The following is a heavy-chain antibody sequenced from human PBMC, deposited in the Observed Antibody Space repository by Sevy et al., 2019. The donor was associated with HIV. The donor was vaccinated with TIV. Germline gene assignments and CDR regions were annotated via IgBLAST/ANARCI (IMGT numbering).Heavy chain of an antibody. CDR2: ISSSGSYI. Sequence: EGSLRLSCVASGFTFRSYTMKWVRQAPGKGLECVSSISSSGSYIYYADSVKGRFTISRDDAKNSLYLQMNTLRAEDAALYYCARVRPYDTRDFDYWGQGTLVTVSS. CDR1: GFTFRSYT. D-gene: IGHD3-22*01. V-gene: IGHV3-21*01. CDR3: ARVRPYDTRDFDY. J-gene: IGHJ4*02.